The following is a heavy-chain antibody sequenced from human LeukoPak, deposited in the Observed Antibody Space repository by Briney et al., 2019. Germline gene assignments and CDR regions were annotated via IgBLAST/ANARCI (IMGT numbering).Heavy chain of an antibody. CDR3: ARVVVFGVVSSDYYYYYMDV. V-gene: IGHV4-61*02. CDR1: GGSISNGSYS. D-gene: IGHD3-3*01. CDR2: FYTSGST. Sequence: PSETLSLTCTVSGGSISNGSYSWSWIRQPAGKGLEWIGRFYTSGSTNYNPSLKSRGTISADTSNNQFSLRLSSVTAADTAVYYCARVVVFGVVSSDYYYYYMDVWGKGTTVTVSS. J-gene: IGHJ6*03.